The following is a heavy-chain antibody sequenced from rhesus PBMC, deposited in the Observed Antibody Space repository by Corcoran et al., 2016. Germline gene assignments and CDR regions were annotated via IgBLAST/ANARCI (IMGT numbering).Heavy chain of an antibody. Sequence: EVQLVESGGGLVQPGGSLRLSCAASGFTFSSYGMHWVRPAPGKGLEWVACISYDGSKKYYEDSLKDRFTIARENSKNMLYLQMNNLKLEDTAVYYCARDPGYSGYRSFDYWGQGVLVTVSS. CDR1: GFTFSSYG. J-gene: IGHJ4*01. CDR3: ARDPGYSGYRSFDY. D-gene: IGHD5-42*01. V-gene: IGHV3-54*02. CDR2: ISYDGSKK.